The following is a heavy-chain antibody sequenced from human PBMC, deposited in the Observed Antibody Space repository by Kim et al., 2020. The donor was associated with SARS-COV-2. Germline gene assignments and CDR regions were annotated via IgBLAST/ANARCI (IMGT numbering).Heavy chain of an antibody. CDR2: IRSKAYGGTT. Sequence: GGSLRLSCTASGFTFGEYAMSWVRQAPGKGLEWVGFIRSKAYGGTTEYAASVKGRFTISRDDSKSIAYLQMNSLKTEDTAVYYCTRENYYDSSGISVDYWGQGTLVTVSS. CDR1: GFTFGEYA. D-gene: IGHD3-22*01. J-gene: IGHJ4*02. CDR3: TRENYYDSSGISVDY. V-gene: IGHV3-49*04.